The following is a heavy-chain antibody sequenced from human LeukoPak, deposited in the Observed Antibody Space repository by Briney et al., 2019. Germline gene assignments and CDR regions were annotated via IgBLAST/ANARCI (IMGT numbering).Heavy chain of an antibody. CDR2: ISWDGGST. CDR1: GFTFDDYT. J-gene: IGHJ4*02. V-gene: IGHV3-43*01. D-gene: IGHD3/OR15-3a*01. CDR3: AKEDLGYFDY. Sequence: PGGSLRLSCAASGFTFDDYTMHRVRQAPGQGLEWVSLISWDGGSTYYADSVKGRFTISRDNSKNSLYLQMNSLRTEDTALYYCAKEDLGYFDYWGQGTLVTVSS.